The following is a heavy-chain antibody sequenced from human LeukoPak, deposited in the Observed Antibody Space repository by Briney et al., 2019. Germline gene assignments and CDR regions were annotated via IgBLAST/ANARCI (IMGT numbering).Heavy chain of an antibody. V-gene: IGHV1-2*02. J-gene: IGHJ1*01. CDR3: ARGRFVVVPAAIPYFQH. CDR2: INPNSGGT. Sequence: ASVKVSCKASGYTFTGYYMHWVRQAPGQGLEWMGWINPNSGGTNYAQKFQGRVTMTRDTSISTAYMELSRLRSDDTAVYYCARGRFVVVPAAIPYFQHWGQGALVTVSS. D-gene: IGHD2-2*01. CDR1: GYTFTGYY.